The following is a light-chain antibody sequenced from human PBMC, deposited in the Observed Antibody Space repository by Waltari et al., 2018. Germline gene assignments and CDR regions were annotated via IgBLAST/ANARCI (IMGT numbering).Light chain of an antibody. CDR3: QQSSSTPPWT. J-gene: IGKJ1*01. V-gene: IGKV1-39*01. Sequence: DIQMTQSPSSLSASVGDSVTITCRASQSVSSYLNWYQQKPGKAPRLLIYAASSLQSGVPSRFSGSGSGTDFALTISSLQPEDFATYYCQQSSSTPPWTFGQGTKVEIK. CDR1: QSVSSY. CDR2: AAS.